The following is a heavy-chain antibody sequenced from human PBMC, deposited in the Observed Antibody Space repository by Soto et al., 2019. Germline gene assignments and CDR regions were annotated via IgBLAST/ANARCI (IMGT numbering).Heavy chain of an antibody. V-gene: IGHV3-7*01. Sequence: LRLSCAASGFIFSNYGIHWVRQAPGKGLEWVANIKQDGSEKYYVDSVKGRFTISRDNAKNSLYLQMNSLRAEDTAVYYCARGESSTSGYHIDYWGQGTLVTVSS. CDR3: ARGESSTSGYHIDY. J-gene: IGHJ4*02. CDR2: IKQDGSEK. D-gene: IGHD2-2*01. CDR1: GFIFSNYG.